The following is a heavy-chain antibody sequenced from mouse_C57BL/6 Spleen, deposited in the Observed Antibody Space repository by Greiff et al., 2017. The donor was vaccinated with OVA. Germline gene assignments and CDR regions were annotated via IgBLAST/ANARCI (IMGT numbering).Heavy chain of an antibody. V-gene: IGHV1-59*01. CDR3: ARGVRGIRGAY. Sequence: QVQLQQPGAELVRPGTSVKLSCKASGYTFTSYWMHWVKQRPGQGLEWIGVIDPSDSYTNYNQKFKGKATLTVDTSSSTSYMQLSSLTSEDSAVYYCARGVRGIRGAYWGQGTLVTVSA. J-gene: IGHJ3*01. D-gene: IGHD6-1*01. CDR2: IDPSDSYT. CDR1: GYTFTSYW.